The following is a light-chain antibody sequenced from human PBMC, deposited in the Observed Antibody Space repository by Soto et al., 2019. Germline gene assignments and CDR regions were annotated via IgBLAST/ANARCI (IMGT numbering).Light chain of an antibody. CDR2: GAS. CDR3: LKYNNRPPYT. V-gene: IGKV3-15*01. Sequence: ETVMTQSPATLSVSPGERVTLSCRASQSISTNLAWYQQRPGQAPRLLIYGASRRATDIPARFSCSGSHMEFTLTISSLQSEDFAVYYCLKYNNRPPYTFGQGTQLEIK. CDR1: QSISTN. J-gene: IGKJ2*01.